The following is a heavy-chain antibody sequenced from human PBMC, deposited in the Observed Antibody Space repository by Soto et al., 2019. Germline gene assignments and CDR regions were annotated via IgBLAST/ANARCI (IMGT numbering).Heavy chain of an antibody. CDR3: HKDYAGNPGSRQVFDY. CDR1: GFTFSSYA. V-gene: IGHV3-23*01. J-gene: IGHJ4*02. CDR2: ISGSGGST. D-gene: IGHD4-17*01. Sequence: EVQLLESGGGLVQPGGSLRLSCAASGFTFSSYAMSWVRQAPGKGLEWVSAISGSGGSTYYADSVKGRFTISRDNSKNTLYLQMNSLRAEDTAVYYCHKDYAGNPGSRQVFDYWGQGTLVTVSS.